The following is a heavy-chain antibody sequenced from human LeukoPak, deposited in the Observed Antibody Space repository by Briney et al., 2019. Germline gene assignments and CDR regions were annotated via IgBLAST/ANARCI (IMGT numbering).Heavy chain of an antibody. CDR3: ARGYDPPPYYYYYGMDV. J-gene: IGHJ6*02. Sequence: ASVKVSCKASGYTFTGYYMHWVRQAPGQGLEWMGRINPNSGGTNYAQKFQGRVTMTRDTSISTAYMELSRLRSDDTAVYYCARGYDPPPYYYYYGMDVWGQGTTVTVSS. CDR2: INPNSGGT. D-gene: IGHD3-3*01. V-gene: IGHV1-2*06. CDR1: GYTFTGYY.